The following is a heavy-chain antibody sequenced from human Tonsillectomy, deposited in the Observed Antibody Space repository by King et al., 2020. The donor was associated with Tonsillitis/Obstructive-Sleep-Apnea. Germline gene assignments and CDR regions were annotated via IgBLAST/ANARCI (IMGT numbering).Heavy chain of an antibody. CDR2: IYYSGST. Sequence: QLQESGPGLVRPSETLSLTCTVSGGSISSSRYYWGWIRQPPGKGLEWIGTIYYSGSTYYNPSLKSRVTISVDTSKNQFSLKLSSVTAADTAVYYCARLVSYDWSPGYYYYYYMDGWGKGTTVTVSS. V-gene: IGHV4-39*01. CDR3: ARLVSYDWSPGYYYYYYMDG. J-gene: IGHJ6*03. D-gene: IGHD5-12*01. CDR1: GGSISSSRYY.